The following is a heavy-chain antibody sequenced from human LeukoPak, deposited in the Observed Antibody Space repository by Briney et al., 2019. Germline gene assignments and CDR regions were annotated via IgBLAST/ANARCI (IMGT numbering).Heavy chain of an antibody. CDR2: IYWNDDK. J-gene: IGHJ4*02. D-gene: IGHD3-10*01. V-gene: IGHV2-5*01. Sequence: SGPTLVNPTQTLTLTCTFSGFSLSTSGVGVGCIRQPPGKALEWPAPIYWNDDKRYSPSLKSRLTITKDTSKNQVVLTMTNMDPVDTATYYCAHDVGLFIFDYWGQGTLVTVSS. CDR3: AHDVGLFIFDY. CDR1: GFSLSTSGVG.